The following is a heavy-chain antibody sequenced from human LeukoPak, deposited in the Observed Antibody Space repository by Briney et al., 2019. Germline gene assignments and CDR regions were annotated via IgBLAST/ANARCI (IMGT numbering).Heavy chain of an antibody. V-gene: IGHV1-69*04. CDR1: GATFSSYA. J-gene: IGHJ4*02. Sequence: SVKVSCKGSGATFSSYAIRWVRQAPGQGLEWMGRIIPILGIANYAQKFQGRVTITADKSTSTAYMELSSLRSEDTAVYYCARDPTTVTTKYVGHWGLGTLVTVSS. CDR3: ARDPTTVTTKYVGH. D-gene: IGHD4-17*01. CDR2: IIPILGIA.